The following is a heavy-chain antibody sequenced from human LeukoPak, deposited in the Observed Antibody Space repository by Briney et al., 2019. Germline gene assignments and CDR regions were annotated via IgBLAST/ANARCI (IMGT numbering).Heavy chain of an antibody. J-gene: IGHJ3*02. CDR2: INLRGST. D-gene: IGHD3-3*01. CDR3: AREVKRVSFGVVIRQGAFDI. V-gene: IGHV4-34*01. Sequence: AETLSLTCAVYGGSFNDYYWNWIRQPPGKGLEWIGEINLRGSTTYNPSLKSRVTISVDTSKNQFSLKLSSVTAADTAVYYCAREVKRVSFGVVIRQGAFDIWGQGTMVTVSS. CDR1: GGSFNDYY.